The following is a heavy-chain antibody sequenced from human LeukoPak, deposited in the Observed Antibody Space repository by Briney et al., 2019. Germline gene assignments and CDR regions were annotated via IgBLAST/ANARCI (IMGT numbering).Heavy chain of an antibody. Sequence: SVKVSCKASGGTFSNNAISWVRQAPGQGLEWMGGIIPRFTPNYAQHFQGRVTITTDEATTTAYLELSNLRSDDTAVYYCARHQTVRGVRQRNWFDPWGQGTLVTVSS. J-gene: IGHJ5*02. CDR1: GGTFSNNA. D-gene: IGHD3-10*01. V-gene: IGHV1-69*05. CDR2: IIPRFTP. CDR3: ARHQTVRGVRQRNWFDP.